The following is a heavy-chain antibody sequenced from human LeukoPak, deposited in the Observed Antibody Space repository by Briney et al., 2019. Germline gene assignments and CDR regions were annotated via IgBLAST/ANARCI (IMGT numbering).Heavy chain of an antibody. J-gene: IGHJ6*03. D-gene: IGHD2-21*01. CDR2: IIPIFGTT. CDR1: GGTFSSYA. V-gene: IGHV1-69*01. Sequence: SVKVSCKASGGTFSSYAISWVRQAPGQGLEWMGGIIPIFGTTNYAQKFQGRVTITADESTSTAYMELSSLRSEDTAVYCCARGHPRDRVGISYYYYSMDVWGKGTTVTVSS. CDR3: ARGHPRDRVGISYYYYSMDV.